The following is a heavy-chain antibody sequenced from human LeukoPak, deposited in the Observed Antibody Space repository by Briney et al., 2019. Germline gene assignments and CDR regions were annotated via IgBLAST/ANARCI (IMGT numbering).Heavy chain of an antibody. J-gene: IGHJ6*02. CDR2: INWNSDTK. Sequence: GRSLRLSCVGSGFAFHNYAMHWVRRPPGKGLEWVSAINWNSDTKAYADSVKGRFTISGDRARNSLYLQMDSLRPDDTALYYCAKDTGGNGAYFYAMDVWGQGTSVTVSS. CDR1: GFAFHNYA. V-gene: IGHV3-9*01. CDR3: AKDTGGNGAYFYAMDV. D-gene: IGHD4-23*01.